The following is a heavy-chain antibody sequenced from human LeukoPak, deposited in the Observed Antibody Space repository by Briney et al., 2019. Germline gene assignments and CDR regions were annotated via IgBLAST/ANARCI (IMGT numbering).Heavy chain of an antibody. J-gene: IGHJ5*02. V-gene: IGHV1-3*01. CDR3: ARDLAAAGTGDWFDP. CDR2: INAGNGNT. Sequence: ASVKVSCKASGYTFTSYAMHWVRQAPGQRLEWMGWINAGNGNTKYSQKFQGRVAITRDTSASTAYMELSSLRSEDTAVYYCARDLAAAGTGDWFDPWGQGTLVTVSS. D-gene: IGHD6-13*01. CDR1: GYTFTSYA.